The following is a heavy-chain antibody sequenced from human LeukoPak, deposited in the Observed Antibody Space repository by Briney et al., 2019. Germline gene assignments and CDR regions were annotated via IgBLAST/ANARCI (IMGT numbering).Heavy chain of an antibody. CDR3: ARGLVVREVAPYYYYAMGV. Sequence: ASVKVSCKASGYTFTSYYMHWVRQAPGQGLEWMGIINPGGGSTSYAQKFQGRVIMTRDTSTSTVYMELSSLISEDTAVYYCARGLVVREVAPYYYYAMGVWGQGTTVTVSS. V-gene: IGHV1-46*01. D-gene: IGHD3-10*01. CDR1: GYTFTSYY. J-gene: IGHJ6*02. CDR2: INPGGGST.